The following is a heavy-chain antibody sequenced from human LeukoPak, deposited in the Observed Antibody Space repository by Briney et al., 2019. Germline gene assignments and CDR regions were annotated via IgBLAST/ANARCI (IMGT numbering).Heavy chain of an antibody. D-gene: IGHD1-26*01. J-gene: IGHJ5*02. V-gene: IGHV4-59*08. CDR1: GGSISSYY. Sequence: PSETLSLTCTVSGGSISSYYWSWIRQPPGKGLEWIGYTYYSGSTNYNPSLKSRVTISVDTSKNQFSLKLSSVTAADTAVYYCARGLFGVGATRSNWFDPWGQGTLVTVSS. CDR2: TYYSGST. CDR3: ARGLFGVGATRSNWFDP.